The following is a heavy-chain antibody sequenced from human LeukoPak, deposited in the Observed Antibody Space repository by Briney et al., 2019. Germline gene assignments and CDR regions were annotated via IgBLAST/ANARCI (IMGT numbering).Heavy chain of an antibody. CDR1: GFPFSNYA. V-gene: IGHV3-23*01. D-gene: IGHD6-13*01. CDR3: ARDIVPGSIAAAEEAFDI. Sequence: GGSLRLSCAASGFPFSNYAMSWVRQAPGKGLECVSVISGDGGSTYYADSVKGRFTISRDNSKNTLYLQMNSLRAEDTAVYYCARDIVPGSIAAAEEAFDIWGQGTMVTVSS. CDR2: ISGDGGST. J-gene: IGHJ3*02.